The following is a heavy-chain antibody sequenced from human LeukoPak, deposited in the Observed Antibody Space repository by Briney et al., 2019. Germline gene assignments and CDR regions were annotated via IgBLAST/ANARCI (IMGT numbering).Heavy chain of an antibody. Sequence: ESGPTLVNPTQTLTLTCTFSGFSLSTSGVGVGWIRQPPGKALEWLALIYWDDDKRYSPSLKSRLTITKDTSKNQVVLTMTNMDPVDTATYYCAHRRWDYYGSGGNAFDIWGQGTMVTVSS. V-gene: IGHV2-5*02. D-gene: IGHD3-10*01. CDR1: GFSLSTSGVG. J-gene: IGHJ3*02. CDR3: AHRRWDYYGSGGNAFDI. CDR2: IYWDDDK.